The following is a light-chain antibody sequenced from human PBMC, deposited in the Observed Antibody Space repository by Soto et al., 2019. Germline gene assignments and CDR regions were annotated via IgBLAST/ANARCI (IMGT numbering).Light chain of an antibody. CDR1: QSLLHSNGYNY. CDR3: MRAIQTPLT. Sequence: DIVMTQSPLSLPVTPGEPASISCRSSQSLLHSNGYNYLDWYLQKPGQSPQLLIYLGSNRASGGPDRFSGSGSGTDFTLKISRVEAEDVGVYYCMRAIQTPLTFGGGTKVDI. V-gene: IGKV2-28*01. J-gene: IGKJ4*01. CDR2: LGS.